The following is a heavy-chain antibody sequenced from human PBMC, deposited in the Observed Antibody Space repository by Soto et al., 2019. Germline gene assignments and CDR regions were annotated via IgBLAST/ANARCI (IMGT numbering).Heavy chain of an antibody. D-gene: IGHD6-13*01. Sequence: SGTLSLTGTVSGGSISSSSYYWGWIRQPPGKGLEWIGSIYYCGSTYYNPSLKSRVTISVDTSKNQFSLKLSSVTAADTAVYYCARPSIAAEGDYWGQGTLVTVSS. CDR1: GGSISSSSYY. J-gene: IGHJ4*02. V-gene: IGHV4-39*01. CDR2: IYYCGST. CDR3: ARPSIAAEGDY.